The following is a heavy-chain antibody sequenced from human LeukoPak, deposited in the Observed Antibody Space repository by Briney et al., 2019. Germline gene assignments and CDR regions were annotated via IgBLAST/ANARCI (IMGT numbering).Heavy chain of an antibody. V-gene: IGHV1-69*01. CDR1: GGTFSSYA. CDR3: ARVMTDGYNYVVWDY. CDR2: IIPIFGTA. J-gene: IGHJ4*02. D-gene: IGHD5-24*01. Sequence: ASVKVSCKASGGTFSSYAISWVRQAPGQGLEWMGGIIPIFGTANYAQKFQGRVTITADESTSTAYMELSSLRSEDTAVYYCARVMTDGYNYVVWDYWGQGTLVTVSS.